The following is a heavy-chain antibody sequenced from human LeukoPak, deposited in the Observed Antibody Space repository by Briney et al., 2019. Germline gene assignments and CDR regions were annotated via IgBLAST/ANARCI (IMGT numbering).Heavy chain of an antibody. CDR2: IYYSGST. Sequence: SETLSLTCTVPGGSISSSSYYWDWIREPPGKVLERIGRIYYSGSTNYNPSLKSRVTISVDTSKNQFSLKLSSVTAADTAVYYCARSLGVVTAILNWFDPWGQGTLVTVSS. J-gene: IGHJ5*02. D-gene: IGHD2-21*02. CDR3: ARSLGVVTAILNWFDP. CDR1: GGSISSSSYY. V-gene: IGHV4-39*07.